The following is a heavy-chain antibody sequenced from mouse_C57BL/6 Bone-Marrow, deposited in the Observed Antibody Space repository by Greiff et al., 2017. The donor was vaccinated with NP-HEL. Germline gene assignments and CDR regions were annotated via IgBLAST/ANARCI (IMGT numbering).Heavy chain of an antibody. CDR1: GYTFTDYN. J-gene: IGHJ3*01. CDR3: ARSGQLRLLAWFAY. CDR2: INPNNGGT. V-gene: IGHV1-18*01. Sequence: EVKVVESGPELVKPGASVKIPCKASGYTFTDYNMDWVKQSHGKSLEWIGDINPNNGGTIYNQKFKGKATLTVDKSSSTAYMELRSLTSEDTAVYYCARSGQLRLLAWFAYWGQGTLVTVSA. D-gene: IGHD3-2*02.